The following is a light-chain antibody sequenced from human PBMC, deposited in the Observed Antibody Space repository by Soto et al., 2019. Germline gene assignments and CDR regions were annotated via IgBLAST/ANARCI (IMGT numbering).Light chain of an antibody. CDR2: EVS. CDR1: SSDVGAYDY. V-gene: IGLV2-8*01. J-gene: IGLJ1*01. Sequence: QSVLTQPPSASGSPGQSVTISCTGTSSDVGAYDYVSWYQQHPDKAPKLMIYEVSRRPSGVPDRFSGSKSGNTASLTVSGLQAEDEADYYCSSYGGSNNFVFGTGTKLTVL. CDR3: SSYGGSNNFV.